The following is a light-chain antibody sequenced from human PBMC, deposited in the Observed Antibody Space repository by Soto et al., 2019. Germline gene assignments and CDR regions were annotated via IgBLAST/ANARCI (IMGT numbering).Light chain of an antibody. J-gene: IGLJ3*02. CDR3: SSYTTTPLA. Sequence: QSVLTQPASVSGSPGQSITISCTGTSSDVGGYNYVSWYQQHPGKAPKLMIYDVSNRPSGVSNRFSGSKSGNTASLTISGLQAEDEADYYCSSYTTTPLAFGGGTKLTVL. CDR1: SSDVGGYNY. CDR2: DVS. V-gene: IGLV2-14*01.